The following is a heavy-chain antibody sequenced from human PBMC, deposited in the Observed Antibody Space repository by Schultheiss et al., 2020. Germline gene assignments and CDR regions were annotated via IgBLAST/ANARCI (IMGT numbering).Heavy chain of an antibody. V-gene: IGHV3-33*01. CDR3: ARAPLGSYSPPFDY. CDR1: GFTFSSYG. D-gene: IGHD1-26*01. J-gene: IGHJ4*02. Sequence: SLKISCAASGFTFSSYGMHWVRQAPGKGLEWVAVIWYDGSNKYYADSVKGRFTISRDNSKNTLYLQMNSLRAEDTAVYYCARAPLGSYSPPFDYWGQGTLVTVSS. CDR2: IWYDGSNK.